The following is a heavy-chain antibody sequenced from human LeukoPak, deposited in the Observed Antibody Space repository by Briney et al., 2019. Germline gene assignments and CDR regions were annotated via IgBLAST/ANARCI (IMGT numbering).Heavy chain of an antibody. J-gene: IGHJ4*02. V-gene: IGHV3-30-3*01. CDR3: ARASDLYFDY. Sequence: PGGSLRLSCAASGFTFSSYAMHWVRQATGKGLEWVAVISYDGSNKYYADSVKGRFTISKDNSKNTLYLQMNSLRAGDTAVYYCARASDLYFDYWGQGTLVTVSS. CDR1: GFTFSSYA. CDR2: ISYDGSNK.